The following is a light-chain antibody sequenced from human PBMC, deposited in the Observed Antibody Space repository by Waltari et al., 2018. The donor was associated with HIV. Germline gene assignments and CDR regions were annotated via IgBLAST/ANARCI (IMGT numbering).Light chain of an antibody. Sequence: VSGAPGQRVTMSCAGTRSKIGAGSDVPWYQHLPGTAPKRLIYGNSNRPSGIPDRFSGSKSGTSASLAITGLQAEDEADYYCQSYDSSLSVLVFGGGTKVTVL. V-gene: IGLV1-40*01. CDR2: GNS. J-gene: IGLJ2*01. CDR1: RSKIGAGSD. CDR3: QSYDSSLSVLV.